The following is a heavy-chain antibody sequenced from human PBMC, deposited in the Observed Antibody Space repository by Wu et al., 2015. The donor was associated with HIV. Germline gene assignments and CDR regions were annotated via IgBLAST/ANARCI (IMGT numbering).Heavy chain of an antibody. Sequence: QVQLVQSGAEVKKPGSSVKVSCKASGGTFSFFAINWVRQAPGQGLEWMGRIVPVLGTANYAQKFQGRVTITADESTNTAYLDLGSLRSEDTAIYYCARGTNSIVVYYALDIWGQGTMVTVSS. D-gene: IGHD3-22*01. CDR3: ARGTNSIVVYYALDI. J-gene: IGHJ3*02. V-gene: IGHV1-69*11. CDR2: IVPVLGTA. CDR1: GGTFSFFA.